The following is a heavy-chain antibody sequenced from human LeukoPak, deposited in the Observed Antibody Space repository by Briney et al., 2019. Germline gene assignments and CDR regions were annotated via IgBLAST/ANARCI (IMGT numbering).Heavy chain of an antibody. J-gene: IGHJ4*02. Sequence: PSETLSLTCAVYGGSFSGYYWSWIRQPPGKGLEWIGEINHSGSTNYNPSLKSRVTISVDTSKNQFSLELSSVTAADTAVYYCARGGQQLSYWGQGTLVTVSS. D-gene: IGHD6-13*01. CDR1: GGSFSGYY. CDR2: INHSGST. V-gene: IGHV4-34*01. CDR3: ARGGQQLSY.